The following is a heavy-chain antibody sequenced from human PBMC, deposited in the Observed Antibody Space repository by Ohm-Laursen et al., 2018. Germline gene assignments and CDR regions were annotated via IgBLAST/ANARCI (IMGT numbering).Heavy chain of an antibody. V-gene: IGHV4-59*01. Sequence: SETLSLTCTVSGDSINSSYWSWIRQPPGKGLEWIGYIYYSGSTNYNPSLKSRVTISVDTSKNQFSLKLSSVTAADTAVYYCARAVIGHIAWFDPWGQGTLVTVSS. CDR3: ARAVIGHIAWFDP. CDR2: IYYSGST. J-gene: IGHJ5*02. D-gene: IGHD2-21*01. CDR1: GDSINSSY.